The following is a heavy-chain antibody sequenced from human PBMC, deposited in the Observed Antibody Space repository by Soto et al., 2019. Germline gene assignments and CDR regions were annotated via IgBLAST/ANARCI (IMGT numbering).Heavy chain of an antibody. D-gene: IGHD3-22*01. CDR3: SVSPYYYDRSGSNTVWRY. Sequence: EVQLVESGGGLVKPGGSLRLSCAASGFTFNNAWMSWVRQAPGKGLEWVGRIKSKTDGGTTEYAAPVKGRFTISRDDSKNTQYLQMNSLKPEDTAVYYCSVSPYYYDRSGSNTVWRYWGQGTLVNVSS. CDR2: IKSKTDGGTT. CDR1: GFTFNNAW. V-gene: IGHV3-15*01. J-gene: IGHJ4*02.